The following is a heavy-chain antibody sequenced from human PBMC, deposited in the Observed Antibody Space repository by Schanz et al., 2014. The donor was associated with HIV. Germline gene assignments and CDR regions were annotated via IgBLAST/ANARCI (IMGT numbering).Heavy chain of an antibody. D-gene: IGHD1-26*01. J-gene: IGHJ6*02. CDR3: TRDGGCSGSACYGYGMDV. CDR1: GFTFSSYG. V-gene: IGHV3-33*01. Sequence: QVQLVESGGGVVQPGRSLRLSCAASGFTFSSYGMHWVRQAPGKGLEWVAHMIWNNGIYYADSVKGRFTISRDNAKNTLFLQMNNLREDDTAVYYCTRDGGCSGSACYGYGMDVWGQGTTVTVSS. CDR2: IWNNGI.